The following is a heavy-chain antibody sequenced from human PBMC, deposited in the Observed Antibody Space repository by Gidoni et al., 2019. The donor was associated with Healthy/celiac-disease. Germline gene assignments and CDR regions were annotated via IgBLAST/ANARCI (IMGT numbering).Heavy chain of an antibody. CDR1: GGSFSGYY. V-gene: IGHV4-34*01. CDR3: ARGRPNSSGYPGPFRY. J-gene: IGHJ4*02. CDR2: INHSGST. Sequence: QVQLQQWGAGLLKPSETLSLTCAGYGGSFSGYYWSWIRQPPGKGLEWIGEINHSGSTNYNPSLKSRVTISVDTSKNQFSLKLSSVTAADTAVYYCARGRPNSSGYPGPFRYWCQGTLVTVSS. D-gene: IGHD3-22*01.